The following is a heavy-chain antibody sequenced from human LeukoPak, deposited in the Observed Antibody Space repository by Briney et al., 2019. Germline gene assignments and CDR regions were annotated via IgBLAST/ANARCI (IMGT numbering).Heavy chain of an antibody. CDR3: ARVGRDKGKDY. Sequence: SETLSLTCAVYGESFSGYYWSWIRQPPGKGLEWIGEINHSGSTNYNPSLKSRVTISVDTSKNQFSLKLSSVTAADTAVCYCARVGRDKGKDYWGQGTLVTVSS. J-gene: IGHJ4*02. CDR1: GESFSGYY. CDR2: INHSGST. D-gene: IGHD3/OR15-3a*01. V-gene: IGHV4-34*01.